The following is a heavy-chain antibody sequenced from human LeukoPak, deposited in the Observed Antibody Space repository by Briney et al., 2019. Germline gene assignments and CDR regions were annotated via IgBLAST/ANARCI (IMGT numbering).Heavy chain of an antibody. CDR1: GFTFSSYA. Sequence: SGGSLRLSCAASGFTFSSYAMSWVRQAPGKGLEWVSGISGGGDSTNYADSVKGRFTIARDNSKNTLYLQMSSLRADDTAVYYCAKAPWMLLWTHYFDYWGQGTLVTVSS. D-gene: IGHD2-8*01. V-gene: IGHV3-23*01. CDR2: ISGGGDST. J-gene: IGHJ4*02. CDR3: AKAPWMLLWTHYFDY.